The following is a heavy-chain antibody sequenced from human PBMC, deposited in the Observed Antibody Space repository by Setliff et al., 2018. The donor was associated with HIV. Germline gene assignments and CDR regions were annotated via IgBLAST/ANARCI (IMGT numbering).Heavy chain of an antibody. J-gene: IGHJ1*01. CDR3: ARPYNFWSGYYESEYFQH. D-gene: IGHD3-3*01. Sequence: VSGISASGSTYYAGSVKGRFTISRDNSKNTLYLQMNSLRTEDTAVYYCARPYNFWSGYYESEYFQHWGQGTLVTVSS. V-gene: IGHV3-66*02. CDR2: ISASGST.